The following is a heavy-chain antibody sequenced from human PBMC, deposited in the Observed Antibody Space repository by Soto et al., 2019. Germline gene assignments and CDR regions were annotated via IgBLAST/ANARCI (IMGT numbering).Heavy chain of an antibody. V-gene: IGHV5-51*01. Sequence: GESLKISCKGSGYHFTNYWIGWARQVPGKGLEWMGFIYPSDSDTRYSPSFQGQVTISTDKSISTAYLKWSSLKASDTAMYYCARPIGALSTTDFTYWGQGTLVTVSS. J-gene: IGHJ4*02. D-gene: IGHD3-22*01. CDR1: GYHFTNYW. CDR2: IYPSDSDT. CDR3: ARPIGALSTTDFTY.